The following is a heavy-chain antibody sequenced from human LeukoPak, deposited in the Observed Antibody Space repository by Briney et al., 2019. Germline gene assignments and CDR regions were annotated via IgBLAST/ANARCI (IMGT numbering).Heavy chain of an antibody. D-gene: IGHD3-10*01. CDR2: ISGSGAGT. V-gene: IGHV3-23*01. CDR3: ARSALTFGSGSSTGSVGY. CDR1: GFTFTNYA. J-gene: IGHJ4*02. Sequence: PGGSLRLSCAASGFTFTNYAMSWVRQAPGKGLEWVSAISGSGAGTYYADSVKGRFTISRDNSKNTLYLQMNSLRAEDTAVYYCARSALTFGSGSSTGSVGYWGLGTLVIVSS.